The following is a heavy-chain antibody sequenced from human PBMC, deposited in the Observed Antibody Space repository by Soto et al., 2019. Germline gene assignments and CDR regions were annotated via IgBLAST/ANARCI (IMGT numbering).Heavy chain of an antibody. V-gene: IGHV1-18*01. CDR2: ISTDNGNT. Sequence: QVQLVQSGAEVKKPGASVKVSCKASGYTFTNSGISWVRQAPGQGLEWMGWISTDNGNTNYAQHLQGRVSMTTDTPTSTAYMDLRSLRSDDKAVYYCARDQGITTFGVYSMYSDGMDVWGQGTTVIVSS. J-gene: IGHJ6*02. D-gene: IGHD3-3*01. CDR1: GYTFTNSG. CDR3: ARDQGITTFGVYSMYSDGMDV.